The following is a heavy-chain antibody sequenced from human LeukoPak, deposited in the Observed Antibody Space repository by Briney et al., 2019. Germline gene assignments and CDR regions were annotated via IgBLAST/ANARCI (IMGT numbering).Heavy chain of an antibody. Sequence: GGSLRLSCAASGFTFSAYWMHWVRQAPGKGLEWVSAISGSGGSTYYADSVKGRFTISRDNSKNTLYLQMNSLRAEDTAVYYCARGYSSSWSYYFDYWGQGTLVTVSS. CDR1: GFTFSAYW. D-gene: IGHD6-13*01. CDR2: ISGSGGST. CDR3: ARGYSSSWSYYFDY. V-gene: IGHV3-23*01. J-gene: IGHJ4*02.